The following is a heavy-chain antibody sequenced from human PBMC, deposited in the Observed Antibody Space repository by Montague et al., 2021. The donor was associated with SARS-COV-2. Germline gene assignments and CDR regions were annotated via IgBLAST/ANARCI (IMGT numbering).Heavy chain of an antibody. D-gene: IGHD4-17*01. CDR2: IYYSGTT. J-gene: IGHJ6*02. CDR3: ASARTADDYDDYETAGCSYYYGMDV. CDR1: GGSVNSGGYY. V-gene: IGHV4-61*08. Sequence: SETLSLTCTVSGGSVNSGGYYWSWIRQPPGKGLEWIGNIYYSGTTYYNPSLKSRVTISVDTSKNQFSLKLSSVTAADTAVYYCASARTADDYDDYETAGCSYYYGMDVWGQGTTVTVSS.